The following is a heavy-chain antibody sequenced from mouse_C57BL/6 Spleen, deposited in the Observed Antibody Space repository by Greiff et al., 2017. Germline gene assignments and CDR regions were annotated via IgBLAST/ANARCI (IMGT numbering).Heavy chain of an antibody. CDR2: ISNGGGST. V-gene: IGHV5-12*01. Sequence: EVMLVESGGGLVQPGGSLKLSCAASGFTFSDYYMYWVRQTPEKGLEWVAYISNGGGSTYYPDTVKGRFTISRDNAKNTLYLQMSRLKSEDTAMYYCARQHDFIHYFDYWGQGTTLTVSS. CDR1: GFTFSDYY. D-gene: IGHD2-4*01. J-gene: IGHJ2*01. CDR3: ARQHDFIHYFDY.